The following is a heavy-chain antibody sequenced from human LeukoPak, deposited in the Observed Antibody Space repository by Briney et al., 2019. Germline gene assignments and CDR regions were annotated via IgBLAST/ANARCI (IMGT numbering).Heavy chain of an antibody. Sequence: PGGSLRLSCTVSGFTVSSNSMSWGRQAPGKGLEGVSFIYSDNTHYSDSVKGRFTISRDNSKNTLYLQMNSLRAEDTAVYYCARRAGAYSHPYDYWGQGTLVTVSS. CDR3: ARRAGAYSHPYDY. CDR1: GFTVSSNS. V-gene: IGHV3-53*01. D-gene: IGHD4/OR15-4a*01. J-gene: IGHJ4*02. CDR2: IYSDNT.